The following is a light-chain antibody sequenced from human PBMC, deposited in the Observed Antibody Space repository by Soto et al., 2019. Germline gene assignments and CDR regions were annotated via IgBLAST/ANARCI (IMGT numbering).Light chain of an antibody. V-gene: IGLV2-14*03. J-gene: IGLJ2*01. CDR2: DVN. CDR3: TSYSSGSTHVV. CDR1: SSDIGDYDY. Sequence: QSALTQPASVSGSPGQSITLSCTGTSSDIGDYDYVSWYQRHPGKVPKLIIYDVNNRPSGVSDRFSGSKSGNTASLTISGLQAEDEADYYCTSYSSGSTHVVFGGGTKLTV.